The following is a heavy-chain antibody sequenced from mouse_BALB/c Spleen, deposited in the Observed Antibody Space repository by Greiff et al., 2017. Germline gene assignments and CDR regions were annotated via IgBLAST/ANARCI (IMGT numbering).Heavy chain of an antibody. Sequence: VQLQQSGPELVKPGASVKMSCKASGYTFTSYVMHWVKQKPGQGLEWIGYINPYNDGTKYNEKFKGKATLTADKSSNTAYMQLSSLTSEDSAVYFCARRVVKSWYFDVWGAGTTVTVSS. J-gene: IGHJ1*01. CDR3: ARRVVKSWYFDV. V-gene: IGHV1-14*01. CDR2: INPYNDGT. CDR1: GYTFTSYV. D-gene: IGHD1-1*02.